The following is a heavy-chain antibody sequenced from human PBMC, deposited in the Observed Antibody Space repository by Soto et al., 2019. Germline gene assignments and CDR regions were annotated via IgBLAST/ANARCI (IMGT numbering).Heavy chain of an antibody. J-gene: IGHJ4*02. CDR1: GYTFTSHG. CDR2: ISAYIGNT. V-gene: IGHV1-18*01. D-gene: IGHD2-15*01. Sequence: ASVQVSCKASGYTFTSHGITWVRQAPGQGLEWMGWISAYIGNTNYAQKLQGRVTMTTDTSTSTAYMELRSLRSDDTAVYYCARDPTLYCSGGSCYQDYFDFWGQGTLVTVSS. CDR3: ARDPTLYCSGGSCYQDYFDF.